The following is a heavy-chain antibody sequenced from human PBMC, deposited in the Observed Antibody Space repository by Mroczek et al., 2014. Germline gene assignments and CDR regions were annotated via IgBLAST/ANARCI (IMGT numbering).Heavy chain of an antibody. CDR2: ISYDGSNK. CDR1: GFTFSSYA. Sequence: ESGGGVVQPGRSLRLSCAASGFTFSSYAMHWVHQAPGKGLEWVAVISYDGSNKYYADSVKGRFTISRDNSKNTLYLQMNSLRAEDTAVYYCARDLAVADTWDYYYYYGMDVWGQGTTVTVSS. D-gene: IGHD6-19*01. V-gene: IGHV3-30-3*01. J-gene: IGHJ6*02. CDR3: ARDLAVADTWDYYYYYGMDV.